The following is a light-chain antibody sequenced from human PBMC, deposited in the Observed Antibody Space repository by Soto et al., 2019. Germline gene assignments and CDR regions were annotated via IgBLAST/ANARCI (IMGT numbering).Light chain of an antibody. J-gene: IGKJ1*01. CDR2: DAS. V-gene: IGKV1-5*01. Sequence: DIQMTQSPSTLSASVGDRVTITSRASQSIRHFLAWYQQKPGKAPKVVVYDASNVESVVPSRFSGSGSGTELTLTISSQQPDDFSTYNCQQYDDYWTFGPGTKVEVK. CDR1: QSIRHF. CDR3: QQYDDYWT.